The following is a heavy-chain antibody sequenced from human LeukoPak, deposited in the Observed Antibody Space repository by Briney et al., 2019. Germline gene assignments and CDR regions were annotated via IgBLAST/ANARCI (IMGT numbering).Heavy chain of an antibody. D-gene: IGHD3-10*01. CDR1: GGSISSSSYY. Sequence: SETLSLTCTVSGGSISSSSYYWGWIRQPPGKGLEWIGSIYYSGSTYYNPSLKSRVTISVDTSKNQFSLKLSSVTAADTAVYYCARQFGVAVRPHYYYYYYYMDVWGKGTTVTISS. V-gene: IGHV4-39*01. J-gene: IGHJ6*03. CDR3: ARQFGVAVRPHYYYYYYYMDV. CDR2: IYYSGST.